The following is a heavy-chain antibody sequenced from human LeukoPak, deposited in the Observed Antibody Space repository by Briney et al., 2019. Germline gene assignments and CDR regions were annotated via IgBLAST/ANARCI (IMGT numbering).Heavy chain of an antibody. J-gene: IGHJ4*02. CDR3: ASTSSGYYQXXXERDY. CDR1: GGSISSGDYY. V-gene: IGHV4-30-4*01. D-gene: IGHD3-22*01. CDR2: IYYSGST. Sequence: SETLSLTCTVSGGSISSGDYYWSWIRQPPGKGLEWIGYIYYSGSTYYNPSLKSRVTISVDTSKNQFSLKLSSVTAADTAVYYCASTSSGYYQXXXERDYWGQGTLVTVSS.